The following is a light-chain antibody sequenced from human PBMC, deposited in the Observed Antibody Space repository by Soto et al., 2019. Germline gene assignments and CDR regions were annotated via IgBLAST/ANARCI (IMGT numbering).Light chain of an antibody. J-gene: IGKJ4*01. CDR3: QQYNSSPLT. Sequence: DIQMTQSPSTLSASVGDRVTITCRANQSISSWLAWYQQRPGKAPNLLIYDASSWQSGVPSRFSGSGYGTEFTLTISSLQPDDFATYYCQQYNSSPLTFGGGTKVEIK. V-gene: IGKV1-5*01. CDR1: QSISSW. CDR2: DAS.